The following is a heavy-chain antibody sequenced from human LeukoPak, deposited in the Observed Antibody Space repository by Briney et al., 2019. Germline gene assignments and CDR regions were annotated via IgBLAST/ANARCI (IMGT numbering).Heavy chain of an antibody. CDR2: INSDGSST. V-gene: IGHV3-74*01. CDR1: GFTFSSYW. D-gene: IGHD6-13*01. J-gene: IGHJ4*02. CDR3: ARVSSSWYEGFDY. Sequence: GGSLRLSCAASGFTFSSYWMHWVRQAPGKGLVWVSRINSDGSSTSYADSVKGRFTISRDNAKNTLYLQMNSLRAEDTAVYYCARVSSSWYEGFDYWGQGTLVTVSS.